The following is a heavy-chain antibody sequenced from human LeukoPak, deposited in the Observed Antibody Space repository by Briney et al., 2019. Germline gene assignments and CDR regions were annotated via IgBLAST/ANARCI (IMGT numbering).Heavy chain of an antibody. V-gene: IGHV3-30*18. CDR2: ISYDGSNK. CDR3: AKGDNWNDDSDAFDI. CDR1: GFTFSSYG. Sequence: AGGSLRLSCAASGFTFSSYGMHWVRQAPGKGLEWVAVISYDGSNKYYADSVKGRFTISRDNSKNTLYLQMNSLRAEDTAVYYCAKGDNWNDDSDAFDIWGQGTMVTVSS. J-gene: IGHJ3*02. D-gene: IGHD1-20*01.